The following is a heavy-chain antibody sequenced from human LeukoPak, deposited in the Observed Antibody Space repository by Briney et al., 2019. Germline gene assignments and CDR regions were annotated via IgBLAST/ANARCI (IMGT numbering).Heavy chain of an antibody. V-gene: IGHV3-48*01. D-gene: IGHD5-18*01. CDR3: ARRGDTPMVGDY. J-gene: IGHJ4*02. CDR1: GFTFSTYG. CDR2: NTSSSTI. Sequence: GGSLRLSCAASGFTFSTYGMNWVRQAPGKGLEWVSYNTSSSTIYYADSVKGRFSISRDNAKNSLSLQMNSLRAEDTAVYYCARRGDTPMVGDYWGQGTLVTVSS.